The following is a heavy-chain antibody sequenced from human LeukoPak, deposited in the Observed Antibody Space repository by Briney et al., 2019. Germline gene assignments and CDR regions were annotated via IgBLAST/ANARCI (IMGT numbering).Heavy chain of an antibody. CDR2: ISYDGSNK. Sequence: GGSLRLSCAASGFTFSSYAIHWVRQAPGKGLEWVALISYDGSNKYYADSVKGRFTISRDNSKNTLYLQMNSLRAEDTAVYYCAKDTKWLRLSGGFDYWGQGTLVTVSS. V-gene: IGHV3-30*04. CDR3: AKDTKWLRLSGGFDY. D-gene: IGHD5-12*01. J-gene: IGHJ4*02. CDR1: GFTFSSYA.